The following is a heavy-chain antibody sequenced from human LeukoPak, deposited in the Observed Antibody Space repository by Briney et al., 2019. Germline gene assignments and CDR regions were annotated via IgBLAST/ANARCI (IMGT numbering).Heavy chain of an antibody. CDR3: AREVDQPLKMEDDAFDI. J-gene: IGHJ3*02. Sequence: ASVKVSCKASGYTFTGYYMHWVRQAPGQGLEWMGRINPNSGGTNYAQKFQGRVTMTRDTSISTAYMELSRLRSDDTAVYCCAREVDQPLKMEDDAFDIWGQGTMVTVSS. CDR1: GYTFTGYY. D-gene: IGHD2-2*01. V-gene: IGHV1-2*06. CDR2: INPNSGGT.